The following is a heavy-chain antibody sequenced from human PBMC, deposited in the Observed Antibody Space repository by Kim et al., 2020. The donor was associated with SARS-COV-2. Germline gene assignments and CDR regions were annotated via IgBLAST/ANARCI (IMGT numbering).Heavy chain of an antibody. J-gene: IGHJ4*02. V-gene: IGHV4-59*09. CDR3: ARGWQQLTSSFDY. D-gene: IGHD6-13*01. Sequence: YNPSLKSRVTISVDTSKNQFSLKLSSVTAADTAVYYCARGWQQLTSSFDYWGQGTLVTVSS.